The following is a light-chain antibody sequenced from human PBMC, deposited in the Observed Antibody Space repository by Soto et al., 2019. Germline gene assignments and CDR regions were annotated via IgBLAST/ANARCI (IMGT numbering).Light chain of an antibody. J-gene: IGKJ1*01. CDR2: GAS. V-gene: IGKV3-20*01. CDR3: QQYGTSFWT. Sequence: EIVLTQSPGTLSLSPGERATLSCRTGQSVSSSYLAWYQQKPGQAPRLLIYGASTRATGIPDRFSGSGSGTDFTLTISRLEPEDFAVYYCQQYGTSFWTFGQGTKVEIK. CDR1: QSVSSSY.